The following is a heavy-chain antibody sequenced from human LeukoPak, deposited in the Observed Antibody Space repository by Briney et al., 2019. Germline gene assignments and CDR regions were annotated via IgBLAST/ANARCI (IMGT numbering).Heavy chain of an antibody. CDR3: ARLHPLRRGHYYYYMDV. D-gene: IGHD4-17*01. V-gene: IGHV4-39*07. J-gene: IGHJ6*03. CDR1: GDSMSSSSYY. CDR2: IYYRGST. Sequence: PSETLSLTCTVSGDSMSSSSYYWGWIRQPPGTGLEWLGSIYYRGSTYNNSSLKSRLTISVDTSKNQFSLKLSSVTAADTAVYYCARLHPLRRGHYYYYMDVWGKGTTVTVSS.